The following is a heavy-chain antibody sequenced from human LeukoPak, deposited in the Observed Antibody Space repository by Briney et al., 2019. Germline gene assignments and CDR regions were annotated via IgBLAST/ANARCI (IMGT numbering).Heavy chain of an antibody. CDR1: GFSLSTSGLG. Sequence: SGPTPVNPTQTLTLTCTFSGFSLSTSGLGVGWIRQPPGMALEWLALIYWNDDKRYSPSLKSRLTITKATSKNQVVLTMTNMDPVDTATYFCAHRKHSLYSFDYWGQGTMVTVSS. D-gene: IGHD2-21*01. CDR3: AHRKHSLYSFDY. J-gene: IGHJ4*02. CDR2: IYWNDDK. V-gene: IGHV2-5*01.